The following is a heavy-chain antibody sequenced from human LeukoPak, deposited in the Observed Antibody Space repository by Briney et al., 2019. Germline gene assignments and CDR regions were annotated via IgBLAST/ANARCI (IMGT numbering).Heavy chain of an antibody. V-gene: IGHV3-48*03. CDR1: GFTFSSYE. D-gene: IGHD2-2*01. J-gene: IGHJ4*02. CDR2: ISSSGSTI. Sequence: QPGGSLRLSCAASGFTFSSYEMNWVRQAPGKGLEWVSYISSSGSTIYYADSVKGRFTIFRDNSKSTLFLQMNSLRAEDTAVYYCAKDLGYCNSASCQRYFDYWGQGTLVTVSS. CDR3: AKDLGYCNSASCQRYFDY.